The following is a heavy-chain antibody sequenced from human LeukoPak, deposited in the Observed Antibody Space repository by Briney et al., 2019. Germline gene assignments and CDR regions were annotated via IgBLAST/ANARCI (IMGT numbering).Heavy chain of an antibody. J-gene: IGHJ4*02. CDR3: ARAEDRMVYASMSY. D-gene: IGHD2-8*01. CDR1: GFTFSSYG. V-gene: IGHV3-48*04. CDR2: ISSSGNTI. Sequence: GGSLRLSCAASGFTFSSYGMSWVRQAPGKGLEWVSYISSSGNTIYYADSVKGRFTISRDNAKNSLYLQMNSLRAEDTAVYYCARAEDRMVYASMSYWGQGTLVTVSS.